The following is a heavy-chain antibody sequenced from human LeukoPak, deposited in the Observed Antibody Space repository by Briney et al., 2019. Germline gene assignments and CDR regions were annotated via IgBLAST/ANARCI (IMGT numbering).Heavy chain of an antibody. CDR2: ITSSGSTI. CDR3: ARLTDYSYGTNWFDP. D-gene: IGHD5-18*01. CDR1: GFTFSDYY. V-gene: IGHV3-11*01. J-gene: IGHJ5*02. Sequence: GGSLRLSCEASGFTFSDYYMSWIRQAPGKGLEWVSYITSSGSTIYYADSVKGRFTISRDNAKNSLYLQMNSLRAEDTAVYYCARLTDYSYGTNWFDPWGQGTLVTVSS.